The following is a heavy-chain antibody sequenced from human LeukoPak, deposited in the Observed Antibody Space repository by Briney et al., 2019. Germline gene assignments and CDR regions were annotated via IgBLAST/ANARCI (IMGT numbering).Heavy chain of an antibody. CDR1: GYTFTSYG. CDR3: ARYRRGGARDYFDY. D-gene: IGHD1-26*01. V-gene: IGHV1-18*01. J-gene: IGHJ4*02. Sequence: ASVKVSCKASGYTFTSYGISWVRQAPGQGLEWMGWISAYNGNTNYARKLQGRVTMTTDTSTSTAYMELRSLRSDDTAVYYCARYRRGGARDYFDYWGQGTLVTVSS. CDR2: ISAYNGNT.